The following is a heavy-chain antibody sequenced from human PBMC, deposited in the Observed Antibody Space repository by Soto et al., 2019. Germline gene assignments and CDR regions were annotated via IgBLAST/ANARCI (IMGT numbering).Heavy chain of an antibody. J-gene: IGHJ6*02. D-gene: IGHD6-6*01. CDR1: GFTFSSYA. V-gene: IGHV3-23*01. Sequence: SLRLSCAASGFTFSSYAMSWVRQAPGKGLEWVSAISGSGGSTYYADSVKGRFTISRDNSKNTLYLQMNSLRAEDTAVYYCAKLAARPQYYYDGMDVWGQGTTVTVSS. CDR3: AKLAARPQYYYDGMDV. CDR2: ISGSGGST.